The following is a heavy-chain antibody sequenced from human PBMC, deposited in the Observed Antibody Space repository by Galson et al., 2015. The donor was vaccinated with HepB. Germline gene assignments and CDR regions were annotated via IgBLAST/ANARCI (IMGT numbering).Heavy chain of an antibody. J-gene: IGHJ5*02. D-gene: IGHD6-13*01. Sequence: SVKVSCKASGYTFTSYYMHWVRQAPGQGLEWMGIINPSGGSTSYAQKLQGRVTMTRDTSTSTVYMELSSLRSEDTAVYYCARVRQQLVPYNWFDPWGQGTLVTVSS. CDR3: ARVRQQLVPYNWFDP. V-gene: IGHV1-46*04. CDR1: GYTFTSYY. CDR2: INPSGGST.